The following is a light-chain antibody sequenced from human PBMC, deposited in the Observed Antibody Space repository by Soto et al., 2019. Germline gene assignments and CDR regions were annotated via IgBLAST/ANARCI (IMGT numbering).Light chain of an antibody. Sequence: EIVMTQSPATLSVSPGERATLSCRASQSVNSNLAWYQQKPGQAPRLLIYGASTRATGVPARFSGSGSGTEFILTVSSLQSEDLAVYYCQQYKNWPTFGQGTKVEIK. CDR1: QSVNSN. V-gene: IGKV3-15*01. CDR3: QQYKNWPT. CDR2: GAS. J-gene: IGKJ1*01.